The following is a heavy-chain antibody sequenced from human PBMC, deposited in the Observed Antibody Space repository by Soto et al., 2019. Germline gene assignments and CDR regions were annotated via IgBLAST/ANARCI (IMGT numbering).Heavy chain of an antibody. D-gene: IGHD6-19*01. CDR2: IWYDGSNK. Sequence: GGSLRLSCAASGFTFSSYGMHWVRQAPGKGLEWVAVIWYDGSNKYYADSVKGRFTISRDNSKNTLYLQMNSLRAEDTAVYYCARDLGCSSGWYSMANYYGMDVWGQGTTVTVSS. J-gene: IGHJ6*02. CDR1: GFTFSSYG. V-gene: IGHV3-33*01. CDR3: ARDLGCSSGWYSMANYYGMDV.